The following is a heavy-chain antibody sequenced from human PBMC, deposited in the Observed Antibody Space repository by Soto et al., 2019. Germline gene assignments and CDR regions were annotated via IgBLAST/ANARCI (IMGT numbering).Heavy chain of an antibody. CDR1: GYSISSSNW. CDR3: ARREIQGPIDY. D-gene: IGHD1-26*01. J-gene: IGHJ4*02. CDR2: IYYSGTT. V-gene: IGHV4-28*01. Sequence: PSETLSLTCAFSGYSISSSNWLVWIRQPPGKGLEWIGYIYYSGTTYYNPSLKSRVTMSVDTSKNQFSLKLTSVTAVDTAVYYCARREIQGPIDYWGQGALVTVSS.